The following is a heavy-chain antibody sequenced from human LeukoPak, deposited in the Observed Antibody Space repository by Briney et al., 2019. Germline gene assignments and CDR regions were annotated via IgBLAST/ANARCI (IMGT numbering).Heavy chain of an antibody. CDR3: ASGSWVAVAGTAVRDYYYGMDV. D-gene: IGHD6-19*01. CDR1: GGTFSSYA. Sequence: AASVKVSCKASGGTFSSYAISWVRQAPGQRLEWMGWINAGNGNTKYSQKFQGRVTITRDTSASTAYMELSSLRSEDTAVYYCASGSWVAVAGTAVRDYYYGMDVWGQGTTVTVSS. CDR2: INAGNGNT. J-gene: IGHJ6*02. V-gene: IGHV1-3*01.